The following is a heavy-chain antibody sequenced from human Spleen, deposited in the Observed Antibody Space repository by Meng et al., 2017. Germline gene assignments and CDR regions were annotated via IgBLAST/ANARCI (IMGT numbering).Heavy chain of an antibody. J-gene: IGHJ4*02. V-gene: IGHV4-39*01. D-gene: IGHD3-22*01. CDR3: ARRVHDGSGHHYFDY. CDR1: GGSTTSTSYY. CDR2: IGYSGTI. Sequence: QLQLQESGPGLVKPSETLSLTCTVSGGSTTSTSYYWAWIRQSPAKGLEWIGTIGYSGTIVYNPSLSSRVTMTLDTSKNQFSLKLSSVTAPGTAVYYCARRVHDGSGHHYFDYWGQGTLVTVSS.